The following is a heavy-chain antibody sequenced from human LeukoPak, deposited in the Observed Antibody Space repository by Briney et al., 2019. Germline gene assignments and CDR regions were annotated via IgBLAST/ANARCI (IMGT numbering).Heavy chain of an antibody. Sequence: SETLSLTCAVYGGSFSGYYWSWIRQPPGKGLEWIGEINHSGSTNYNPSLKSRVTISVDTSKNQFSLKLSSVTAADTAVYYCARDQEGYCSGGSCYPSPFDYWGQGTLVTVSS. CDR2: INHSGST. CDR1: GGSFSGYY. J-gene: IGHJ4*02. V-gene: IGHV4-34*01. D-gene: IGHD2-15*01. CDR3: ARDQEGYCSGGSCYPSPFDY.